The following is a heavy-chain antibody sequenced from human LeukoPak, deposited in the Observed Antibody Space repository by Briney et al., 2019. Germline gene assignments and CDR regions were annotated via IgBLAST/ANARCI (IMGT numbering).Heavy chain of an antibody. CDR3: ATGSRYSSSWYPRGDAFDI. J-gene: IGHJ3*02. CDR1: GFTFSSYG. CDR2: IRYDGSNK. Sequence: GGSLRLSCAASGFTFSSYGMHWVRQAPGKGLEWVAFIRYDGSNKYYADSVKGRFTISRDNSKNTLYLQMNSLRAEDTAVYYCATGSRYSSSWYPRGDAFDIWGQGTMVTVSS. D-gene: IGHD6-13*01. V-gene: IGHV3-30*02.